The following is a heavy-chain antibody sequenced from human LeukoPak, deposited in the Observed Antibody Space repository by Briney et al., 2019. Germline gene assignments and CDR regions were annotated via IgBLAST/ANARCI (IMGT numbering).Heavy chain of an antibody. Sequence: ASVKVSCKASGYTFTSYDINWVRQATGQGLEWMGWMSPNSGNTGYAQKFQGRVTITRNASISTAYMELSSLRSEDTAVYYCARSSIAARPDSYYYYMDVWGKGTTVTVSS. V-gene: IGHV1-8*03. D-gene: IGHD6-6*01. CDR2: MSPNSGNT. CDR1: GYTFTSYD. J-gene: IGHJ6*03. CDR3: ARSSIAARPDSYYYYMDV.